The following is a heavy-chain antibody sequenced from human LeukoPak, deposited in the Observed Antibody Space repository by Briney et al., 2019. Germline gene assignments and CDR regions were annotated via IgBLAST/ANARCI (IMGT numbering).Heavy chain of an antibody. CDR1: GGSFSGYY. CDR3: ARGMQLVRYNWFDP. D-gene: IGHD6-6*01. J-gene: IGHJ5*02. Sequence: PSETLSLTCAVYGGSFSGYYWSWIRQPPGKGLEWIGEINHSVSTNYNPSLKSRVTISVDTSKNQFSLKLSSVTAADTAVYYCARGMQLVRYNWFDPWGQGTLVTVSS. V-gene: IGHV4-34*01. CDR2: INHSVST.